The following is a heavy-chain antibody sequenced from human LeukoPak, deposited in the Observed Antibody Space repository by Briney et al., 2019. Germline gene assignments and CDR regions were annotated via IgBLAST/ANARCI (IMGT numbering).Heavy chain of an antibody. CDR2: IYYSGST. J-gene: IGHJ2*01. V-gene: IGHV4-59*01. Sequence: SETLSLTCTVSGGSISSYYWSWIRQPPGKGLEWIGYIYYSGSTNYNLSLKSRVTISVDTSKNQFSLKLSSVTAADTAVYYCARDRRRWLELKPYWYFDLWGRGTLVSVSS. CDR1: GGSISSYY. CDR3: ARDRRRWLELKPYWYFDL. D-gene: IGHD5-24*01.